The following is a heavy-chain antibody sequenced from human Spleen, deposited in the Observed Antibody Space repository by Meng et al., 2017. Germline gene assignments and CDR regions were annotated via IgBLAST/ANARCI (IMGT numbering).Heavy chain of an antibody. J-gene: IGHJ4*02. CDR1: GGSISNYY. V-gene: IGHV4-59*01. CDR3: ARDHSSSWYDY. CDR2: IYYSGST. D-gene: IGHD6-13*01. Sequence: SETLSLTCTVSGGSISNYYWSWIRQPPGKGLEWIGYIYYSGSTNYNPSLKSRVTISVDTSKNQFSLKLSSVTAADTAVYYCARDHSSSWYDYWGQGTLVTVSS.